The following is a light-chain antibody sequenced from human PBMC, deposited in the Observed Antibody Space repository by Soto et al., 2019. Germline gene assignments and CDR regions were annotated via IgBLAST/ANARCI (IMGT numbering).Light chain of an antibody. Sequence: QSVLTQPASVSGSPGQSITISCTGTSSDVDNYNYVSWYQHHPGKAPKLMIYEVSNRPSGVSNRFSGSKSGNTASLTISGLQAEDEADYYCSSYAGSSNVFGTGTKVTVL. J-gene: IGLJ1*01. V-gene: IGLV2-14*01. CDR2: EVS. CDR1: SSDVDNYNY. CDR3: SSYAGSSNV.